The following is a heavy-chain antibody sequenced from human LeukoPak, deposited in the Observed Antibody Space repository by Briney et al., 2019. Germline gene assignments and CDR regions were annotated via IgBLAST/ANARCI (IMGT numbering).Heavy chain of an antibody. CDR1: RFTVSSNY. Sequence: GGSLRLSCAASRFTVSSNYMSWVRQAPGKGLEWVSVIYSGGSTYYADSVKGRFTISRDNSKNTLYLQMNSLRAEDTAVYYCARALRGYSYGYDYYYMDVWGKGTTVTVSS. CDR3: ARALRGYSYGYDYYYMDV. J-gene: IGHJ6*03. D-gene: IGHD5-18*01. CDR2: IYSGGST. V-gene: IGHV3-53*01.